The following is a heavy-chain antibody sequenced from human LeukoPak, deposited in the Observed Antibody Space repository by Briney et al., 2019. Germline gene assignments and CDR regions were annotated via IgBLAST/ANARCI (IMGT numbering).Heavy chain of an antibody. CDR3: ARDSYSIY. Sequence: GGSLRPSCVASGFTISSNYMNWVRQAPGKGLEWVSIIHNGGNTYYADSVKGRFTISRDNSKNTLYLQMNSLRAEDTAVYFCARDSYSIYWGQGTLVTVSS. CDR2: IHNGGNT. D-gene: IGHD2-21*01. V-gene: IGHV3-66*01. J-gene: IGHJ4*02. CDR1: GFTISSNY.